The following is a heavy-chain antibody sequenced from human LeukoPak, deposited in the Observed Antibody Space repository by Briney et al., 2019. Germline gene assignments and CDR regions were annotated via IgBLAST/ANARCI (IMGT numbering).Heavy chain of an antibody. V-gene: IGHV3-15*01. CDR1: GFTFSNAW. CDR2: IKSKTDGGTT. CDR3: TTDLGADYGDYHDAFDI. D-gene: IGHD4-17*01. J-gene: IGHJ3*02. Sequence: GGSLRLSCSASGFTFSNAWMSWVRQAPGKGLEWVGRIKSKTDGGTTDYAAPVKGRFTISRDDSKNTLYLQMNSLKTEDTAVYYCTTDLGADYGDYHDAFDIWGQGTMVTVSS.